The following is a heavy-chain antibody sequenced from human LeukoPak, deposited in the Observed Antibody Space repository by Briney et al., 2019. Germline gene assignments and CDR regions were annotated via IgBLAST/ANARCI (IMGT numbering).Heavy chain of an antibody. J-gene: IGHJ1*01. V-gene: IGHV4-39*02. CDR3: ARRRYYDSTGYLD. CDR2: IYYSGST. Sequence: SETLSLTCTISSGSISSSSYYWGWIRQPPGKGLEWIADIYYSGSTYYNPSLKSRVSISIDTSNNHFSLRMSSVTAADTALYYCARRRYYDSTGYLDWGQGTLVTVTS. D-gene: IGHD3-22*01. CDR1: SGSISSSSYY.